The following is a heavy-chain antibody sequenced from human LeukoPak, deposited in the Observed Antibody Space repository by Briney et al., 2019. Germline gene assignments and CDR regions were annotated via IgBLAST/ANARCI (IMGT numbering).Heavy chain of an antibody. CDR3: AKAIGYGDYEAFDY. D-gene: IGHD4-17*01. Sequence: GGSLRLSCAASGFTFDDYAMHWVRQAPGKGLEWVSGISWNSGSIGYADSVKGRFTISRDNAKNSLYLQMNSLRAEDTALYYCAKAIGYGDYEAFDYWGQGTLVTVSS. CDR1: GFTFDDYA. V-gene: IGHV3-9*01. CDR2: ISWNSGSI. J-gene: IGHJ4*02.